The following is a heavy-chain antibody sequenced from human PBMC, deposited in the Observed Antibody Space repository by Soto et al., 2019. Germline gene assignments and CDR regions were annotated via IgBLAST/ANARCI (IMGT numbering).Heavy chain of an antibody. V-gene: IGHV4-39*01. D-gene: IGHD6-6*01. Sequence: SETLSLTCTVSGGSISSSSYYWGWIRQPPGKGLEWIGSIYYSGSTYYNPSLKSRVTISVDTSKNQFSLKLSSVTAADTAVYNCALRSSYDYYYYYMDVWGKGTTVTVSS. J-gene: IGHJ6*03. CDR3: ALRSSYDYYYYYMDV. CDR2: IYYSGST. CDR1: GGSISSSSYY.